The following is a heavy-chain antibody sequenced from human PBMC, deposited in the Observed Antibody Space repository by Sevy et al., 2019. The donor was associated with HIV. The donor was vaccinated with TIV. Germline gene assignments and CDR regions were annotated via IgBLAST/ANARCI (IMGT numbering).Heavy chain of an antibody. D-gene: IGHD6-13*01. CDR1: GGSISSYY. CDR3: ARDSPIAAAGKDYYYDMDV. V-gene: IGHV4-59*01. Sequence: SETLSLTCTVSGGSISSYYWSWIRQPPGKGLEWIGYIYYSGSTNYNPSLKSRVTISVDTSKNQFSLKLSSVTAADTDVYYCARDSPIAAAGKDYYYDMDVWGKGTTVTVSS. J-gene: IGHJ6*03. CDR2: IYYSGST.